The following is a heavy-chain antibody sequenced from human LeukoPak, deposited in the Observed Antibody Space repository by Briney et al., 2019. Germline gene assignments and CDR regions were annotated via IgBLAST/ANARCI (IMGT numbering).Heavy chain of an antibody. Sequence: QTGGSLRLSCAASGVTFSRYWMHWVRQAPGKGLVWVSRIKNDGSRTTYADAVKGRFTISRDNAKNTLYLQMNSLRTEDTALYYCAKDKEMVYAGGGYFDYWGQGTLVTVSS. CDR3: AKDKEMVYAGGGYFDY. V-gene: IGHV3-74*01. CDR1: GVTFSRYW. J-gene: IGHJ4*02. D-gene: IGHD2-8*01. CDR2: IKNDGSRT.